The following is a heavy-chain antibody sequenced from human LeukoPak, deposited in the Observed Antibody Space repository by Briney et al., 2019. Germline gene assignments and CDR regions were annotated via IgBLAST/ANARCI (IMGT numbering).Heavy chain of an antibody. D-gene: IGHD3-22*01. V-gene: IGHV4-30-2*01. Sequence: SETLSLTCAVSGGSISSGGYSWSWIRQPPGKGLEWIGYIYHSGSTYYNPSLKSRVTISVDRSKNQFPLKLSSVTATDTAVYYCARGVSMIVVVIHDWYFDLWGRGTLVTVSS. CDR1: GGSISSGGYS. CDR3: ARGVSMIVVVIHDWYFDL. CDR2: IYHSGST. J-gene: IGHJ2*01.